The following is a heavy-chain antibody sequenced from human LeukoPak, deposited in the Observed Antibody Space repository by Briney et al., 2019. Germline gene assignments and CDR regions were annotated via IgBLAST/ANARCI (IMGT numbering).Heavy chain of an antibody. D-gene: IGHD2-2*02. J-gene: IGHJ4*02. CDR1: GFTFRSYA. V-gene: IGHV3-23*01. CDR3: AKDSDTPGFFDY. Sequence: PGGSLRLSCVASGFTFRSYAINWVRQAPGKGLEWVSGISGGGTGTYYADSVKGRFTISRDNSKNTVYLQMTSLTAEDTAIHYCAKDSDTPGFFDYWGQGTPVTVSS. CDR2: ISGGGTGT.